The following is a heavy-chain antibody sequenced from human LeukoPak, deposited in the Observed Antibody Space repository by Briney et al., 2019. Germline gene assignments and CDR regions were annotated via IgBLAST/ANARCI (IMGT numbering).Heavy chain of an antibody. CDR3: AKDGTWIQLWLYY. CDR1: GFTFRSYA. CDR2: ISGSGATT. J-gene: IGHJ4*02. V-gene: IGHV3-23*01. Sequence: GGSLRLSCAASGFTFRSYAMSWVRQAPGKGLEWVSAISGSGATTYYAYSVKGRFTISRDNSKNTLYLQMSSLRAEDTAVYYCAKDGTWIQLWLYYWGQGTLVTVSS. D-gene: IGHD5-18*01.